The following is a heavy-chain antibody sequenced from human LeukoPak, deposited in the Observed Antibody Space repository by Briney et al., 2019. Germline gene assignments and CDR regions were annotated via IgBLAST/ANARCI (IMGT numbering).Heavy chain of an antibody. CDR3: AKDKERAIYYYYDSSGYYATFDY. D-gene: IGHD3-22*01. CDR2: ISGSGGST. V-gene: IGHV3-23*01. Sequence: GGSLRLSCAASGFTFSSYAMSWVRQAPGKGLEWVSAISGSGGSTYYADSVKGRFTISRDNSKNTLYLQMNSLRAEDTAVYYCAKDKERAIYYYYDSSGYYATFDYWGQGTLVTVSS. CDR1: GFTFSSYA. J-gene: IGHJ4*02.